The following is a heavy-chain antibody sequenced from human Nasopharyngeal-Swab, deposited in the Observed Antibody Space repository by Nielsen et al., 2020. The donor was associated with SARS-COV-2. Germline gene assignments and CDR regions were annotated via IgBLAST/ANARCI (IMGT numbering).Heavy chain of an antibody. J-gene: IGHJ4*02. D-gene: IGHD2-15*01. CDR2: INSDGSST. Sequence: GESLKISCAASGFTFSSYWMHWVRQAPGKGLVWVSRINSDGSSTSYADSVKGRFTISRDNAKNTLYLQMNSLRAEDTAAYYCARVVCSGGSCYQNRYYFDYWGQGTLVTVSS. CDR1: GFTFSSYW. V-gene: IGHV3-74*01. CDR3: ARVVCSGGSCYQNRYYFDY.